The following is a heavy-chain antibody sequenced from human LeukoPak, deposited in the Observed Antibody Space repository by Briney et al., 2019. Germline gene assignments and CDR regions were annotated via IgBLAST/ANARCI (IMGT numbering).Heavy chain of an antibody. Sequence: GGSLRLSCVASGFTFSPYAMHWVRQAPGKGLEYVSAISGNGGLIYYANSVKGRFTISRDNSKSTLYLQMANLRAEDMAVYYCAKEMVLASGVRAFDVWGRGTMVTVSS. CDR2: ISGNGGLI. J-gene: IGHJ3*01. V-gene: IGHV3-64*01. CDR1: GFTFSPYA. CDR3: AKEMVLASGVRAFDV. D-gene: IGHD4/OR15-4a*01.